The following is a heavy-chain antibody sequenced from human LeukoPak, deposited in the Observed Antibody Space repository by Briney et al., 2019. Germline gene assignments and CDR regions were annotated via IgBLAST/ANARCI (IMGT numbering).Heavy chain of an antibody. Sequence: SENLSLNGTVSTVTSSDVAYYWSRIRKHPANSIEYIGYIYYSANTYYSPSLKSRVTISVDTSKNQFSLKLSSVTAADTAVYYCARWQYWDTGGYFDYWGQGTLVIVSS. CDR3: ARWQYWDTGGYFDY. D-gene: IGHD2-8*02. CDR1: TVTSSDVAYY. J-gene: IGHJ4*02. V-gene: IGHV4-31*03. CDR2: IYYSANT.